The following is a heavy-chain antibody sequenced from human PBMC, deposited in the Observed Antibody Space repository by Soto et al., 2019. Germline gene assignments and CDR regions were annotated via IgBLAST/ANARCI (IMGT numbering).Heavy chain of an antibody. J-gene: IGHJ4*02. V-gene: IGHV4-39*01. CDR2: IYYSGST. Sequence: SETLSLTCTVSGGSISSSSYYWGWIRQPPGKGLEWIGSIYYSGSTYYNPSLKSRVTISIDTSKNQFSLKLSSVTAADTAVYYCARVDGILTVDYWGQGTLVTVSS. D-gene: IGHD1-1*01. CDR3: ARVDGILTVDY. CDR1: GGSISSSSYY.